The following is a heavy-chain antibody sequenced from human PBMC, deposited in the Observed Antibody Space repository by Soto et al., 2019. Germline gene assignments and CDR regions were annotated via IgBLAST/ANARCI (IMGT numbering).Heavy chain of an antibody. J-gene: IGHJ3*02. CDR3: ARMGYGSGSYPHAFDI. D-gene: IGHD3-10*01. Sequence: SGPTLVNPTQTLTLTCTFSGFSLSTSGMCVSWIRQPPGKALEWLARIDWDDDKYYSTSLKTRLTISKDTSKNQVVLTLTNVDPVDTATYYCARMGYGSGSYPHAFDIWGQGTTVTGSS. CDR2: IDWDDDK. V-gene: IGHV2-70*11. CDR1: GFSLSTSGMC.